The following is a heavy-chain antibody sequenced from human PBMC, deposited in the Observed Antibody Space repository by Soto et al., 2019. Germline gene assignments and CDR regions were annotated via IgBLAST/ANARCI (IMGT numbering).Heavy chain of an antibody. CDR3: AREVWTGGLCFGELNLCYLMGV. J-gene: IGHJ6*03. D-gene: IGHD3-10*01. Sequence: EVQLVESGGGLVQPGGSLRLSCAASGFTFSSYWMSWVRQAPGKGLEWVANIKQDGSEKYYVDSVKGRFTISRDNAKNSLYLQMNSVRAEDTAVYYCAREVWTGGLCFGELNLCYLMGVWGRGTTVTVSS. V-gene: IGHV3-7*01. CDR1: GFTFSSYW. CDR2: IKQDGSEK.